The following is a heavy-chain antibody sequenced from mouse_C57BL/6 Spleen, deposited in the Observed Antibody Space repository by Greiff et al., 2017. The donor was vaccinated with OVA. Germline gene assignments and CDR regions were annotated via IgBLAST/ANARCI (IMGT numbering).Heavy chain of an antibody. J-gene: IGHJ2*01. V-gene: IGHV5-4*03. CDR2: ISDGGSYT. CDR3: ARAGDDYDYFDY. CDR1: GFTFSSYA. D-gene: IGHD2-4*01. Sequence: EVKVVESGGGLVKPGGSLKLSCAASGFTFSSYAMSWVRQTPEKRLEWVATISDGGSYTYYPDNVKGRFTISRDNAKNNLYLQMSHLKSEDTAMYYCARAGDDYDYFDYWGQGTTLTVSS.